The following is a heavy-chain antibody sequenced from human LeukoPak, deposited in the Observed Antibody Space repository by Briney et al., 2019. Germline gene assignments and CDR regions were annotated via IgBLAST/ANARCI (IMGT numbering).Heavy chain of an antibody. Sequence: GGSLRLSCAASGFTFSSYAMSWVRQAPVKGLEWVSAISGSGGSTYYADSVKGRFTISRDNSKNTLYLQMNSLRAEDTAVYYCAGGSCYSDDLYYYYGMDVWGQGTTVTVSS. J-gene: IGHJ6*02. CDR3: AGGSCYSDDLYYYYGMDV. CDR1: GFTFSSYA. V-gene: IGHV3-23*01. D-gene: IGHD2-15*01. CDR2: ISGSGGST.